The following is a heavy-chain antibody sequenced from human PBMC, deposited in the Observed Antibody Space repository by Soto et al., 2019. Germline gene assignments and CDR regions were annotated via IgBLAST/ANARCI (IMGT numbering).Heavy chain of an antibody. CDR1: GGTFSSYA. J-gene: IGHJ6*01. Sequence: QVQLVQSGAEVKKPGSSVKVSCKASGGTFSSYAISWVRQAPGQGLEWMGGIIPIFCRANYAQEFQGRVTITTDESPSTADMEMRRSRSEDPVVDYYASGVAKGRVTAFGGAANSYYGMDFWGQGPTLTVSS. V-gene: IGHV1-69*01. CDR2: IIPIFCRA. D-gene: IGHD3-16*01. CDR3: ASGVAKGRVTAFGGAANSYYGMDF.